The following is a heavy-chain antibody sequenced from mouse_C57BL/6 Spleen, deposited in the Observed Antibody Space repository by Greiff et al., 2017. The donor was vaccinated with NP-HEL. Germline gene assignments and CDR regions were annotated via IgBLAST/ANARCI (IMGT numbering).Heavy chain of an antibody. J-gene: IGHJ4*01. V-gene: IGHV1-52*01. Sequence: QVQLQQPGAELVRPGSSVKLSCKASGYTFTSYWMHWVKQRPIQGLEWIGNIDPSDSETHYNQKFKDKATLTVDKSSSTAYMQSSSLTSEESAVYYGARGDYGSSYDYAIDYWGQGTSVTVSS. D-gene: IGHD1-1*01. CDR1: GYTFTSYW. CDR2: IDPSDSET. CDR3: ARGDYGSSYDYAIDY.